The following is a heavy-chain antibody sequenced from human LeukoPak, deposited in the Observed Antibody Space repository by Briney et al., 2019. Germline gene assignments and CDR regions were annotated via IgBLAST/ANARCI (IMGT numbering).Heavy chain of an antibody. CDR3: ARDRSQHYFDY. D-gene: IGHD5-18*01. V-gene: IGHV3-48*01. Sequence: GGSLRLSCEVSGFTFSSSRMNWVRQAPGKGLEWVSYISSRGTTKHYADSVKGRFTISRDNSKNTLYLRMNNLRVEDTAVYHCARDRSQHYFDYWGQGALVTVSS. J-gene: IGHJ4*02. CDR1: GFTFSSSR. CDR2: ISSRGTTK.